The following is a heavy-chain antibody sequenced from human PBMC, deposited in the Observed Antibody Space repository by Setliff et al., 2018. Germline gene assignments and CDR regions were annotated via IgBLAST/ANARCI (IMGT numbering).Heavy chain of an antibody. V-gene: IGHV4-4*07. CDR1: GESFSNNY. Sequence: PSETLSLTCSVYGESFSNNYWSWIRQSTERGLGWLGRLHTSGSTTYNPALNSRVTISVDTSTNQFSLRLTSLTAADTAVYFCARDNTILGATDHWGQGTLVTVSS. J-gene: IGHJ5*02. CDR3: ARDNTILGATDH. CDR2: LHTSGST. D-gene: IGHD1-26*01.